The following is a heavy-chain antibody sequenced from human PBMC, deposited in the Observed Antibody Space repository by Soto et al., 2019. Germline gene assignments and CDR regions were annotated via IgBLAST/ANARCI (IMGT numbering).Heavy chain of an antibody. V-gene: IGHV4-61*01. Sequence: SETLSLTCTVPGVSVSSGSFYWAWIRQPPGKGLEWIGFGSYSGTTNYKPSLKSRVTISVDTSRSQISLKVSSLTAADTAVYYCARGAPVPKFARGGGGPLVTVPS. D-gene: IGHD4-17*01. CDR3: ARGAPVPKFAR. CDR1: GVSVSSGSFY. J-gene: IGHJ4*02. CDR2: GSYSGTT.